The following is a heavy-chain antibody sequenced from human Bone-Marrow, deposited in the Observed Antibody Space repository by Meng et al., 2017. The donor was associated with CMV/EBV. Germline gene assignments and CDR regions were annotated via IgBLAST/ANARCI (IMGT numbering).Heavy chain of an antibody. Sequence: ASVKVSCKASGYTFMGYGMSWVRLAPGQGLEWMGWISTYNGDTNYAQKLQGRVTMTTDTSTSTVYMELRSLRSDYTAVYYCARHYSSSSTCYGYFDYWGQGTLVTVSS. V-gene: IGHV1-18*01. CDR2: ISTYNGDT. CDR3: ARHYSSSSTCYGYFDY. D-gene: IGHD2-2*01. CDR1: GYTFMGYG. J-gene: IGHJ4*02.